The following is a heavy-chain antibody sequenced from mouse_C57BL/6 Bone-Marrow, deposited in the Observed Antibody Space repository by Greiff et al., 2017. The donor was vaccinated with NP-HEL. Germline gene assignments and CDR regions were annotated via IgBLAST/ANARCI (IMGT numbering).Heavy chain of an antibody. V-gene: IGHV1-64*01. J-gene: IGHJ2*01. D-gene: IGHD1-1*01. CDR1: GYTFTSYW. CDR3: AIYYGSTYYFDY. Sequence: QVQLKQPGAELVKPGASVKLSCKASGYTFTSYWMHWVKQRPGQGLEWIGMIHPNSGSTNYNEKFKSKATLTVDKSSSTAYMQLSSLTSEDSAVYYCAIYYGSTYYFDYWGQGTTLTVSS. CDR2: IHPNSGST.